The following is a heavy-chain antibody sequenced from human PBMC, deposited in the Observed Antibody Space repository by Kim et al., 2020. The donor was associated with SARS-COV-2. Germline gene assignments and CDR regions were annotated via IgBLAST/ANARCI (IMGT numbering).Heavy chain of an antibody. J-gene: IGHJ4*02. CDR1: GFTVSSFD. V-gene: IGHV3-23*01. D-gene: IGHD6-19*01. CDR2: ISGSGDRT. Sequence: GGSLRLSCAASGFTVSSFDINWVRQAPGKGLEWVSAISGSGDRTYYADSVKGRFTISRDNSKNTVHLQMNSLRADDTAVYFCADPPSIAVTGGSFWGQGTLVTVSS. CDR3: ADPPSIAVTGGSF.